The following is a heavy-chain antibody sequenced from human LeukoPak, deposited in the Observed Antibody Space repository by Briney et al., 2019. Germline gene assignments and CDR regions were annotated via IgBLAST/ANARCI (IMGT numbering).Heavy chain of an antibody. J-gene: IGHJ3*02. CDR3: ARGQPWEDDGAFDI. Sequence: TSETLSLTCAVYGGSFSGYYWSWLRQPPGKGLECIGEINHSGSTNYNPSLKSRVTISVDTSKNQFSLKLSSVTAADTAVYYCARGQPWEDDGAFDIWGQGTMVTVSS. V-gene: IGHV4-34*01. CDR1: GGSFSGYY. CDR2: INHSGST. D-gene: IGHD1-26*01.